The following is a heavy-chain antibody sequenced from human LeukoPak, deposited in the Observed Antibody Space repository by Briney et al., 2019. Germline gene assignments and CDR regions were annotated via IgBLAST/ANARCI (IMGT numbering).Heavy chain of an antibody. D-gene: IGHD5-12*01. J-gene: IGHJ5*02. V-gene: IGHV4-39*01. CDR2: IYYSGST. CDR1: GGSISSSSYY. Sequence: PSETLSLTCTVSGGSISSSSYYWGWIRQPPGKGLEWIGSIYYSGSTYYNPSLKSRVTISVDTSKNQFSLKLSSVTAADTAVYYCARQLQTSGYGRVPVGTWFDPWGQGTLVTVSS. CDR3: ARQLQTSGYGRVPVGTWFDP.